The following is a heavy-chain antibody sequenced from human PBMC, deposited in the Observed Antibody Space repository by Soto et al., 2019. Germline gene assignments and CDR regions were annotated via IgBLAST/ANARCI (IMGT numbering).Heavy chain of an antibody. J-gene: IGHJ4*02. D-gene: IGHD3-10*01. CDR1: GYTFRVFG. V-gene: IGHV3-49*03. CDR3: TKIYGSGSYLPDY. CDR2: IRSKSYGGAA. Sequence: GGSLRLSCTASGYTFRVFGVSWFRQAPGKGLEWVGFIRSKSYGGAADYAASVTGRFIISRDDSKSIAYLQMNGLKIEDAAVYYCTKIYGSGSYLPDYWGQGTRVTVSS.